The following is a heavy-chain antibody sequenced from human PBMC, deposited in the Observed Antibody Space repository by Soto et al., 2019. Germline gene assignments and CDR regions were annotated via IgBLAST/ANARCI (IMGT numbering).Heavy chain of an antibody. CDR1: GGSVSSGSYY. CDR2: IYYSGST. V-gene: IGHV4-61*01. J-gene: IGHJ5*02. Sequence: SETLSLTCTVSGGSVSSGSYYWSWIRQPPGKGLEWIGYIYYSGSTNYNPSLKSRVTISVDTSKNQFSLKLSSVTAADTAVYYCARVNGYSGFDWFDPWGQGTLVTVSS. D-gene: IGHD3-22*01. CDR3: ARVNGYSGFDWFDP.